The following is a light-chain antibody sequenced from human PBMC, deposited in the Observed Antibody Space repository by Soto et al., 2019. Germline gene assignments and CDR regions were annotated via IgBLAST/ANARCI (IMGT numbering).Light chain of an antibody. CDR2: EGN. CDR3: CSYAGTNTFV. V-gene: IGLV2-23*01. Sequence: QSALTQPASVSGSPGQSITISCTGTSSDVGSYNLVSWYQQHPGKAPKLMIYEGNKRPSWVSNRFSGSKSANTASLTISGLQTEDEDDYYCCSYAGTNTFVFGTGTKLTVL. CDR1: SSDVGSYNL. J-gene: IGLJ1*01.